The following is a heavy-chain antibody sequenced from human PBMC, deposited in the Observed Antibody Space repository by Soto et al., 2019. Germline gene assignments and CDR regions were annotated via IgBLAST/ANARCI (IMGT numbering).Heavy chain of an antibody. J-gene: IGHJ5*02. CDR1: GYTFTSYA. Sequence: VASVKVSCKASGYTFTSYAMHCVRQAPGQRLEWMGWINAGNGNTKYSQKFQGRVTITRDTSASTAYMELSSLRSEDTAVYYCARAMVRGVPRFDPWGQGTLVTVSS. CDR2: INAGNGNT. V-gene: IGHV1-3*01. CDR3: ARAMVRGVPRFDP. D-gene: IGHD3-10*01.